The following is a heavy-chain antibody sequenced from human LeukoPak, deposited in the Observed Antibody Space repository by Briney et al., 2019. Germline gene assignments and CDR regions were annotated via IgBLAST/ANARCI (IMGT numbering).Heavy chain of an antibody. CDR1: GFTFSSYA. J-gene: IGHJ4*02. D-gene: IGHD5-18*01. CDR3: AKDRNTALDPNFDY. Sequence: GGSLRLSCAASGFTFSSYAMSWVRQAPGKGLEWVSLISGRVDSTYYADSVKGRFTISRDNSKNTLYLQMNSLRAEDTAVYYCAKDRNTALDPNFDYWGQGALVTVSS. CDR2: ISGRVDST. V-gene: IGHV3-23*01.